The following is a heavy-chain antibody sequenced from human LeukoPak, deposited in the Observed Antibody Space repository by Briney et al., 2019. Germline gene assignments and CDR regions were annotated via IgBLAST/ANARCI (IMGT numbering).Heavy chain of an antibody. CDR2: ISGSGGST. V-gene: IGHV3-23*01. Sequence: GRSLRLSCAASGFTFSSYAMSWVRQAPGKGLEWVSAISGSGGSTYYADSVKGRFTISRDNSKNTLYLQMNSLRAEDTAVYYCAKGTTMIVVAGGVGYWGQGTLVTVSS. CDR3: AKGTTMIVVAGGVGY. D-gene: IGHD3-22*01. J-gene: IGHJ4*02. CDR1: GFTFSSYA.